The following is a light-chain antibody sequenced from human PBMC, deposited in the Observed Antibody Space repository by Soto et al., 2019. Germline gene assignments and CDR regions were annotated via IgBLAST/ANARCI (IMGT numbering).Light chain of an antibody. V-gene: IGLV2-14*01. J-gene: IGLJ1*01. Sequence: QSVLTQPASVSGSPGQSITISCAGTSRDFGAYIYVSWYQQHPGKAPKLMIYDVSNRPSGVSNRFSGSKSGNTASLTIFGLQAEDEADYYCTSYTSSSTPYVFGGGTKVTVL. CDR1: SRDFGAYIY. CDR2: DVS. CDR3: TSYTSSSTPYV.